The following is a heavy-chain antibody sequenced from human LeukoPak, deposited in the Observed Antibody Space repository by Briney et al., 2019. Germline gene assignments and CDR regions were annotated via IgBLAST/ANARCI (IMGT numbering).Heavy chain of an antibody. Sequence: KPSETLSLTCTVSGGSINSYYWSWLRQPPGRGLEWIGYIHYSGSTNYNPSLESRVTLSVDTSKNQFSLKLRSVTAADTAVYYCARHSRVWYDLDYWGQGTLVTVSS. V-gene: IGHV4-59*08. CDR3: ARHSRVWYDLDY. CDR1: GGSINSYY. J-gene: IGHJ4*02. CDR2: IHYSGST. D-gene: IGHD1-1*01.